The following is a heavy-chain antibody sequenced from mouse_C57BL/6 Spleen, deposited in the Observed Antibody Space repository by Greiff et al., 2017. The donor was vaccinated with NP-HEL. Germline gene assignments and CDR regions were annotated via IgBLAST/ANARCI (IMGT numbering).Heavy chain of an antibody. CDR3: ARSAAAQATLAY. D-gene: IGHD3-2*02. CDR2: INPSNGGT. J-gene: IGHJ3*01. V-gene: IGHV1-53*01. Sequence: VQLQQSGTELVKPGASVKLSCKASGYTFTSYWMHWVKQRPGQGLEWIGNINPSNGGTNYNEKFKSKATLTVDKSSSTAYMQLSSRTSEDSAVYYCARSAAAQATLAYWGQGTLVTVSA. CDR1: GYTFTSYW.